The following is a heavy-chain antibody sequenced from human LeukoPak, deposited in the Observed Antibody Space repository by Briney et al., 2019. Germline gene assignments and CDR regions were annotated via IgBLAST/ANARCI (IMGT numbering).Heavy chain of an antibody. CDR1: GFTFSDYY. J-gene: IGHJ4*02. V-gene: IGHV3-11*01. CDR2: ISSSGSTI. Sequence: GGSLRLSCAASGFTFSDYYMSWIRQAPGKGLEWVSYISSSGSTIYYADSVKGRFTISRDNAKNSLYLQMNSLRAEDTAVYYCARRKVRGVISLRGNYFDYWGQGTLVTVSS. D-gene: IGHD3-10*01. CDR3: ARRKVRGVISLRGNYFDY.